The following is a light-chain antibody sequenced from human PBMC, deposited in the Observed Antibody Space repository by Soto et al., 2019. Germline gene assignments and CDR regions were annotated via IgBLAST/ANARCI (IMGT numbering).Light chain of an antibody. V-gene: IGLV2-14*01. CDR1: GSDVGGYNY. J-gene: IGLJ2*01. CDR3: SSYTSSITPHVV. CDR2: GFN. Sequence: QSVLTQPASVSGSPGQSITISCTGTGSDVGGYNYVSWYQQHPGKAPKLMFYGFNNRPPGISNRFSGSKSGNTASLTSSGLQAEDEADYYCSSYTSSITPHVVFGGGTKLNVL.